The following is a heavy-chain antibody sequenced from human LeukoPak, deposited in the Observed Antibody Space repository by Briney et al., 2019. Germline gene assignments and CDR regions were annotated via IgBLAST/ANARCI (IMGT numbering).Heavy chain of an antibody. CDR2: ISAYNGNT. D-gene: IGHD3-3*01. V-gene: IGHV1-18*01. J-gene: IGHJ6*03. CDR3: ARDPYYDFWSGYYYYYYYMDV. CDR1: GYTFTSYG. Sequence: ASVKVSCKASGYTFTSYGISWVRQAPGQGLEWMGWISAYNGNTNYAQKLQGRVTMTTDTSTSTAYMELRSLRSDDTAVYYCARDPYYDFWSGYYYYYYYMDVWGKGTPVTVSS.